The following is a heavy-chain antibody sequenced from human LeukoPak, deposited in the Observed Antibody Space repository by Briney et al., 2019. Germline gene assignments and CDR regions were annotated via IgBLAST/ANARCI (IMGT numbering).Heavy chain of an antibody. J-gene: IGHJ6*03. D-gene: IGHD5-18*01. Sequence: GGSLRLSCAASGFTFSIYSMNWVRQAPGKGLEWVSSISSSSSYIYYTDSVKGRFTISRDNAENSLYLQMNSLRAEDTAVYYCARWVPGDTAMAKNYYMDVWGKGTTVTISS. V-gene: IGHV3-21*01. CDR3: ARWVPGDTAMAKNYYMDV. CDR2: ISSSSSYI. CDR1: GFTFSIYS.